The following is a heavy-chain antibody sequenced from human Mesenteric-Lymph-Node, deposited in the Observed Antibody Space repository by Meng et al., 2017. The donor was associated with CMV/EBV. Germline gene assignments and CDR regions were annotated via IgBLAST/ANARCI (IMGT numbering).Heavy chain of an antibody. D-gene: IGHD3-16*01. V-gene: IGHV1-18*01. J-gene: IGHJ4*02. CDR2: ISTYNDNT. CDR3: ARSDDHQLGDY. CDR1: GYVFRSYA. Sequence: ASVQVSCKASGYVFRSYAVTWIRQPPAQGLEWMGWISTYNDNTKSAQKFQGRVTITTDTSTSTAYMELRSLSSDDTAVYYCARSDDHQLGDYWGQGTLVTVSS.